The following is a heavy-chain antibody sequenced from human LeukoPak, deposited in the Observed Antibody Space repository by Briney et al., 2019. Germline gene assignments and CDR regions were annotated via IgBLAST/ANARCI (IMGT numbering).Heavy chain of an antibody. J-gene: IGHJ4*02. D-gene: IGHD3-10*01. CDR1: GFTFSSYA. Sequence: GSLRLSFAASGFTFSSYAMSWVRQAPGKGLEWVSAISGSGGSTYYADSVEGRFTISRDNSKNTLYLQMNSLRAEDTAVYYCAKDQITMVRGVIRSAPFDYWGQGTLVTVSS. CDR2: ISGSGGST. CDR3: AKDQITMVRGVIRSAPFDY. V-gene: IGHV3-23*01.